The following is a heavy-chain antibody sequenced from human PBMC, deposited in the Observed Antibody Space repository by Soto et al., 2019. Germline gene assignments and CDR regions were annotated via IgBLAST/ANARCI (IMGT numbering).Heavy chain of an antibody. CDR2: IKSKIHGGTT. J-gene: IGHJ4*02. CDR3: AKYLDSSGGSFDH. CDR1: GFTFSNAW. V-gene: IGHV3-15*01. Sequence: PGGSLRLSCAASGFTFSNAWMNWVRQAPGKGLEWVGRIKSKIHGGTTDYAAPVKGAFTISRDDSKNTLYLQMNSLRAEDTAVYYCAKYLDSSGGSFDHWGQGTLVTVSS. D-gene: IGHD3-22*01.